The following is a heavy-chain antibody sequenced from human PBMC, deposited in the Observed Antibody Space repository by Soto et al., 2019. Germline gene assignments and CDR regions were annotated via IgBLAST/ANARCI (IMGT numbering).Heavy chain of an antibody. Sequence: QVQLVQSGAEVKKPGSSVKVSCKASGGTFSSYTISWVRQAPGQGLEWMGRIIPILGIPNYAQKFQGRVTITADKSTSTAYMELSSVRSADTAVYYCAREPGAYHLPAYWGQGTLVTVSS. D-gene: IGHD2-2*01. CDR3: AREPGAYHLPAY. J-gene: IGHJ4*02. CDR1: GGTFSSYT. CDR2: IIPILGIP. V-gene: IGHV1-69*08.